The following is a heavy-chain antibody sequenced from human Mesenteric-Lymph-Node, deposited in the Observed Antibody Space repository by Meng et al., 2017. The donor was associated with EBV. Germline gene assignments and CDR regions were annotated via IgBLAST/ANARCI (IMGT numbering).Heavy chain of an antibody. V-gene: IGHV3-11*01. CDR2: ISSSGSTI. CDR1: GFTFSDYY. CDR3: ARVAARTY. Sequence: VQLVELGGGWGTPGGSLRLSGAASGFTFSDYYRRWTRQAPGKGVEWVSYISSSGSTIYDADSVKGRLTNSRDNAKNPLYLQMNSLRAEDTAVYYCARVAARTYWGQGTLVTVSS. D-gene: IGHD6-25*01. J-gene: IGHJ4*02.